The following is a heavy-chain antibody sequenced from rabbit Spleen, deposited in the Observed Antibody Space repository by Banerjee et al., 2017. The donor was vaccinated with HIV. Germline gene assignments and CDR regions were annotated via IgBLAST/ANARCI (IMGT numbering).Heavy chain of an antibody. CDR1: GVSFSGDSY. CDR2: IDSGSSGFT. CDR3: ARGSAAMTMVITGFYFNL. J-gene: IGHJ4*01. Sequence: QEQLEESGGDLVKPGASLTLTCIASGVSFSGDSYMCWVRQAPGKGLEWIACIDSGSSGFTYFANWAKGRFTISKTSSTTVTLQMTSLTAADTATYFCARGSAAMTMVITGFYFNLWGQGTLVTVS. D-gene: IGHD2-1*01. V-gene: IGHV1S45*01.